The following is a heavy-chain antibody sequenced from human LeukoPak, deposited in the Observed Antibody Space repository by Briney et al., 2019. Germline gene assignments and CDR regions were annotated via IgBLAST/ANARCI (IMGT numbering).Heavy chain of an antibody. D-gene: IGHD3-10*01. V-gene: IGHV1-2*06. CDR1: GYTFTRYY. Sequence: GASVKVSCKASGYTFTRYYMHWVRRAPGQGLEWMGRINPNSGGTNYAQKFQGRVTMTRDTSISTAYMELSRLRSDDTAVYYCARKGSLLTMVRGVINPPPWGQGTLVTVSS. J-gene: IGHJ4*02. CDR2: INPNSGGT. CDR3: ARKGSLLTMVRGVINPPP.